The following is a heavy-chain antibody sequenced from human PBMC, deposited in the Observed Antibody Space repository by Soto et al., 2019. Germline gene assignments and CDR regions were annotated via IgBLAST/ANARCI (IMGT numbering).Heavy chain of an antibody. V-gene: IGHV1-18*04. Sequence: QVQLVQSGAEVKKPGASVKVSCKASGYSFTSYGISWVRQAPGQGHEWMGWISAYNGNTNYAQKLQGRVTMTTDTSTSTAYMELRSLRSDDTAVYYCARDNHYYDSSGYYYGFDYWGQGTLVTVSS. CDR3: ARDNHYYDSSGYYYGFDY. CDR1: GYSFTSYG. J-gene: IGHJ4*02. CDR2: ISAYNGNT. D-gene: IGHD3-22*01.